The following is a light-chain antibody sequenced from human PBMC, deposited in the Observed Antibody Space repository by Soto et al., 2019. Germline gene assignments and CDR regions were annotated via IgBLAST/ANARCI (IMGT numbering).Light chain of an antibody. CDR2: WAS. V-gene: IGKV4-1*01. J-gene: IGKJ1*01. CDR1: HMCLYISNNKNF. CDR3: QQYYNYSTPRT. Sequence: DIVMTQSPDSLSVSLGERAAINCRCSHMCLYISNNKNFLAWYQQKPGQPPKLLIYWASTRESGVPDRFSGSGSGTDFTLTISSLQAEDVAVYYCQQYYNYSTPRTFGQGTKVDI.